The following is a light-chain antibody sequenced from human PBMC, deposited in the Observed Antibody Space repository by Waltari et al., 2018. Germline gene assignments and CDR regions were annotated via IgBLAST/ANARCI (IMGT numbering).Light chain of an antibody. Sequence: DIQLTQLPSSVSASVGDRVTITCRASQGMSSWLAWYQQKPGKAPKLLIYAASSLQSGVPSRFSGSGSGTDFTLTINSLQPEDFATYYCQQSNSFPQTFGQGTKVEIK. CDR2: AAS. CDR3: QQSNSFPQT. CDR1: QGMSSW. J-gene: IGKJ1*01. V-gene: IGKV1-12*01.